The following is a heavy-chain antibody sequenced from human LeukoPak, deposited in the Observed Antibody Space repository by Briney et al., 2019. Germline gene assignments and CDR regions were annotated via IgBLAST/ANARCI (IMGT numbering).Heavy chain of an antibody. CDR3: ASWSITIFDYYYMDV. CDR2: INPSSGGT. Sequence: ASVKVSCKASGYTFTGYYMHWVRQAPGQGLEWMGWINPSSGGTNYAQKFQGRVTMTRDTSISTAYMELSRLRSDDTAVYYCASWSITIFDYYYMDVWGKGTTVTVSS. CDR1: GYTFTGYY. V-gene: IGHV1-2*02. D-gene: IGHD3-3*01. J-gene: IGHJ6*03.